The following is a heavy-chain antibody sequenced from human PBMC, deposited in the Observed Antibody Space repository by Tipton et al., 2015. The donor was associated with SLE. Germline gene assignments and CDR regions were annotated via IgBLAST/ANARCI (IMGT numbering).Heavy chain of an antibody. CDR3: ARVQPNCAFDI. CDR1: GFTFSSYW. J-gene: IGHJ3*02. V-gene: IGHV3-74*01. Sequence: SLRLSCAASGFTFSSYWMHWVRQAPGKGLVWVSRINSDGSSTSYADSVKGRFTISRDNAKNTLYLQMNSLRAEDTAVYYCARVQPNCAFDIWDQGTMVTVSS. D-gene: IGHD1-1*01. CDR2: INSDGSST.